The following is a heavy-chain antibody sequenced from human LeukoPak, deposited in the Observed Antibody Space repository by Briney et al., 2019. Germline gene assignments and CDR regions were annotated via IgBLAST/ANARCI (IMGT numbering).Heavy chain of an antibody. V-gene: IGHV4-34*01. Sequence: SETLSLTCAVYGGSFSGYYWSWIRQPPGKGLEWSGEINHSGSTNYNPPLKSRVTISVDTSKNQFSLKLSSVTAADTAVYYCARATTRRAGGDCYSHWGQGTLVTVSS. CDR3: ARATTRRAGGDCYSH. J-gene: IGHJ4*02. CDR1: GGSFSGYY. D-gene: IGHD2-21*02. CDR2: INHSGST.